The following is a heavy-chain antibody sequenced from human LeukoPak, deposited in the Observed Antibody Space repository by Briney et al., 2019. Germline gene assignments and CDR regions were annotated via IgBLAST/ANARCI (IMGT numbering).Heavy chain of an antibody. CDR3: ARETPSNSESIRGYFDL. CDR2: IYHSGST. V-gene: IGHV4-30-2*01. J-gene: IGHJ2*01. D-gene: IGHD4-23*01. Sequence: PSETLSLTCTVSGGFISSGGYYWSWIRQPPGKGLEWIGYIYHSGSTYYNPSLKSRVTISVDRSKNQFSLKLSSVTAADTAVYYCARETPSNSESIRGYFDLWGRGTLVTVSS. CDR1: GGFISSGGYY.